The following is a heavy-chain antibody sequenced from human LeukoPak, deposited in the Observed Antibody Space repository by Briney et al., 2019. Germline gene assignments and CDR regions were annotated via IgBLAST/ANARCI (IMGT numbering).Heavy chain of an antibody. D-gene: IGHD6-19*01. CDR2: ISAYNGNT. Sequence: ASVNVSRNASVYTFTSYGILGVRQAPGQGLEWMGWISAYNGNTNYAQKLQGRVTMTTDTSTSTAYMELRSLRSDDTAFYYCARDYSSGWYAFDYWGQGTLVTVSS. CDR1: VYTFTSYG. V-gene: IGHV1-18*01. J-gene: IGHJ4*02. CDR3: ARDYSSGWYAFDY.